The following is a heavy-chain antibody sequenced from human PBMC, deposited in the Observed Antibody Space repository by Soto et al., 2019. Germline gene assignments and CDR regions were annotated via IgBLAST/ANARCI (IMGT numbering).Heavy chain of an antibody. CDR2: SSATGAGT. CDR3: AKDITGTTIYYYYYGMDV. CDR1: GFTFSSYG. Sequence: GGSLRLSCAASGFTFSSYGMTWVRQAPGKGLEWVSFSSATGAGTYYADSVKGRFTISRDNSKNTLYLQMNSLRAEDTAVYYCAKDITGTTIYYYYYGMDVWGQGTTVTV. J-gene: IGHJ6*02. V-gene: IGHV3-23*01. D-gene: IGHD1-7*01.